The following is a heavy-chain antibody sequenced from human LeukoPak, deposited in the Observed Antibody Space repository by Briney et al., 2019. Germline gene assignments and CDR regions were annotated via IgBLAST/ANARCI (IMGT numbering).Heavy chain of an antibody. CDR3: AREAPPLLWFGELFD. CDR1: GFTFSSYW. V-gene: IGHV3-7*01. Sequence: PGGSLRLSCAASGFTFSSYWMSWVRQAPGKGLEWVANIKQDGSEKYYVDSVKGRFTISRDNAKNSLYLQMNSLRAEDTAVYYCAREAPPLLWFGELFDWGQGTLVTVSS. D-gene: IGHD3-10*01. J-gene: IGHJ4*02. CDR2: IKQDGSEK.